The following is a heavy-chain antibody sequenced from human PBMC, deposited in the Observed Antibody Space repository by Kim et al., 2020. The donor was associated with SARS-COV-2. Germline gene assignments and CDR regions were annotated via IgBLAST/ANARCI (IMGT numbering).Heavy chain of an antibody. CDR3: AKDLPYYYDSSGPDQAHAFDI. D-gene: IGHD3-22*01. J-gene: IGHJ3*02. V-gene: IGHV3-9*01. Sequence: GGSLRLSCAASGFTFDDYAMHWVRQAPGKGLEWVSGISWNSGSIGYADSVKGRFTISRDNAKNSLYLQMNSLRAEDTALYYCAKDLPYYYDSSGPDQAHAFDIWGQGKMVTVSS. CDR1: GFTFDDYA. CDR2: ISWNSGSI.